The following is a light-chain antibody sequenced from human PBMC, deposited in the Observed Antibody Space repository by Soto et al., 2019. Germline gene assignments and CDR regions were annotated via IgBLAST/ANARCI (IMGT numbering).Light chain of an antibody. CDR2: GAS. CDR1: QSVSSK. J-gene: IGKJ5*01. Sequence: EIVLTQSPGTLSLSPGEIATLSCRASQSVSSKLAWYQQKPGQAPRLLISGASNRATGIPDRFSGSGSGTDFILTISRLEPEDFALYYCQQYGSSVTFGQGTRLEIK. CDR3: QQYGSSVT. V-gene: IGKV3-20*01.